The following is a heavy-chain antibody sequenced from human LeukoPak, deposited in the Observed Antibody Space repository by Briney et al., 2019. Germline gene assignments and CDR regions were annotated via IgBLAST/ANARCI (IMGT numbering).Heavy chain of an antibody. J-gene: IGHJ3*02. D-gene: IGHD2-8*01. CDR1: GYTFTNYY. Sequence: GASVKVSCKASGYTFTNYYIHWVRQAPGQGLEWMGIINPSGSSTSYAQKFQGRVTTTRDTSTSTVYMELSSLRSEDTAVYYCAGGTTNTKGAFDMWGQGTMVTVSS. V-gene: IGHV1-46*01. CDR2: INPSGSST. CDR3: AGGTTNTKGAFDM.